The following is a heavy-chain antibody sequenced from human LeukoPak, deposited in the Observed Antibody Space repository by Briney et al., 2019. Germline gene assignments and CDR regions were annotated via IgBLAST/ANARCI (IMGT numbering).Heavy chain of an antibody. Sequence: SVKVSCTASGGTFSSYAISWVRQAPGQGLEWMGGIIPIFGTANYAQKFQGRVTITADESTSTAYMELSSLRSEDTAVYYCARGLPKAVFGMVIEDWGQGTLVTVSS. D-gene: IGHD3-3*01. CDR1: GGTFSSYA. J-gene: IGHJ1*01. CDR3: ARGLPKAVFGMVIED. V-gene: IGHV1-69*13. CDR2: IIPIFGTA.